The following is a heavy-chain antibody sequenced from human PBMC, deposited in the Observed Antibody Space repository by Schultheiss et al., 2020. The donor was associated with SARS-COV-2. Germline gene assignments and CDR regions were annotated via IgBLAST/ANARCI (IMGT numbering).Heavy chain of an antibody. CDR3: TTEGIVVVPAAIRGAFDY. Sequence: GESLKISCAASGFTFSDYYMSWIRQAPGKGLEWVGRIKSKTDGGTTDYAAPVKGRFTISRDDSKNTLYLQMNSLKTEDTAVYYCTTEGIVVVPAAIRGAFDYWGQGTLVTVSS. CDR2: IKSKTDGGTT. J-gene: IGHJ4*02. V-gene: IGHV3-15*01. CDR1: GFTFSDYY. D-gene: IGHD2-2*02.